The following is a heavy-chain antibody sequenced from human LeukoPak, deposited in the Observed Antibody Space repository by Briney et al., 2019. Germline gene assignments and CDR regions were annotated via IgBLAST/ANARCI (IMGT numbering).Heavy chain of an antibody. Sequence: PGGALRLSCAASGFTFSSYWMHWVRQAPGKGLVWVSRSHTVGSSTSYADSVKGRFTISRDNAKNTLYLQMNSLRAEDTAVYYCARRGGGSGTYDYRVPHYFDYWGQGTVVTVS. CDR3: ARRGGGSGTYDYRVPHYFDY. CDR1: GFTFSSYW. J-gene: IGHJ4*02. D-gene: IGHD3-10*01. CDR2: SHTVGSST. V-gene: IGHV3-74*01.